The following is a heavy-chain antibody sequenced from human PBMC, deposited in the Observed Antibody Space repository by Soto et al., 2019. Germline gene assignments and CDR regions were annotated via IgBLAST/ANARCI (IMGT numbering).Heavy chain of an antibody. V-gene: IGHV5-51*01. CDR2: IYPGDSDT. CDR1: GYNFNRYW. Sequence: GESLKISCKGSGYNFNRYWIGWVRQMPGKGLEWMGVIYPGDSDTRYSPSLQGQVTISADKSSSAAYLQWSSLQASDTATYYCSRALVNGTHEAFYIWGQGSMVTVSS. CDR3: SRALVNGTHEAFYI. J-gene: IGHJ3*02. D-gene: IGHD6-13*01.